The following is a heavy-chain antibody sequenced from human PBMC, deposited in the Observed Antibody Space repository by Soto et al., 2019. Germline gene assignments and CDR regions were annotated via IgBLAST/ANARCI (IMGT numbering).Heavy chain of an antibody. V-gene: IGHV4-30-2*01. CDR1: GGSISSGGYS. CDR3: ARVADY. Sequence: SETLSLTCAVSGGSISSGGYSWSWIRQPPGKGLEWIGYIYHSGSIYYNPSLKSRVTISVDRSKTQFSLKLSSVTAADTAVYYCARVADYWGQGTLVTVSS. J-gene: IGHJ4*02. CDR2: IYHSGSI.